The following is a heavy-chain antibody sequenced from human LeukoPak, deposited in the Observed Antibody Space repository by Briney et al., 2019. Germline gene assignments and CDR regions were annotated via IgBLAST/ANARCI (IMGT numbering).Heavy chain of an antibody. CDR2: IYTNGGA. CDR1: GGSVTSGNYY. V-gene: IGHV4-61*02. Sequence: SQTLSLTCTVSGGSVTSGNYYWNWIRQPAGKGLEWIGRIYTNGGASYNPSRKSRVTISIDTSKNQFALKLSSVTAADTAVYYCAREPPGYWGQGILVTVSS. CDR3: AREPPGY. J-gene: IGHJ4*02.